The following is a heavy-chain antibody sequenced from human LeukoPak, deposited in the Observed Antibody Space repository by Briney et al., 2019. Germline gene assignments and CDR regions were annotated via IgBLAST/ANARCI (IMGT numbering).Heavy chain of an antibody. CDR1: GGSFSGYY. J-gene: IGHJ4*02. D-gene: IGHD2-2*02. CDR3: ARGRVYCSSTSCYSYYFDY. Sequence: SETLSLTCAVYGGSFSGYYWSWIRQPPGKGLEWIGEINHSGSTNYNPSLKSRLTISVDTSKNPFSLKLSSVTAADTAVYYCARGRVYCSSTSCYSYYFDYWGQGTLVTVSS. V-gene: IGHV4-34*01. CDR2: INHSGST.